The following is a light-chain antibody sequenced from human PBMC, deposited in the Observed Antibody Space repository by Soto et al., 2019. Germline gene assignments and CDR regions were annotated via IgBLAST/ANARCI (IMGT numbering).Light chain of an antibody. CDR2: SND. J-gene: IGLJ1*01. V-gene: IGLV1-44*01. Sequence: QLVLTQPPSTSGTPGQRVTISCSGSSSNIGSNPVNWYQQLPGTAPKLLIYSNDRRPSGVPDRFSGSKSGTSASLAISGLQSEDEADYYCAAWDDTLNGPVFGTGTKLTVL. CDR3: AAWDDTLNGPV. CDR1: SSNIGSNP.